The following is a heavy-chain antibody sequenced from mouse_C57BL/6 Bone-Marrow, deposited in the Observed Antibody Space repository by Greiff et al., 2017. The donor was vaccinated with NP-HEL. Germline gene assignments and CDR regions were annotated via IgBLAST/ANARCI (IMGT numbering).Heavy chain of an antibody. CDR2: INPNYYPT. CDR3: ARGNYGSSYWYFDV. D-gene: IGHD1-1*01. CDR1: GYSFPDYN. V-gene: IGHV1-39*01. Sequence: LPLTQSGPELVHPFASVKISCKASGYSFPDYNLNWLKQSNGKSLQWIGVINPNYYPTSYNQPFKVKATLTVDQSSSTAYMQLNSLTSEDSAVYYCARGNYGSSYWYFDVWGTGTTVTVSS. J-gene: IGHJ1*03.